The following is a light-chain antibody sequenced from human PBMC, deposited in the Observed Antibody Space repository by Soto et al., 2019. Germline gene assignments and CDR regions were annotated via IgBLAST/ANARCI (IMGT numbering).Light chain of an antibody. Sequence: DIQMTQSPSTLSGSVGDRVTITCRSSETISSWLAWYQQKRGKAPKILIYEASTLKSGVPSRFSGSGSGTEFTLTISSLQPDDFATYYCQHYNSYSEAFGQGTKVELK. J-gene: IGKJ1*01. CDR3: QHYNSYSEA. CDR2: EAS. CDR1: ETISSW. V-gene: IGKV1-5*03.